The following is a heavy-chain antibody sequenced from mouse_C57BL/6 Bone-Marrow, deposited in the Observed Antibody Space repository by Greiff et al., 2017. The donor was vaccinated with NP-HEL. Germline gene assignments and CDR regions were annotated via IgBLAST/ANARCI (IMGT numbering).Heavy chain of an antibody. CDR3: ARRDYGSSSGY. D-gene: IGHD1-1*01. CDR2: ISSGGSYT. V-gene: IGHV5-6*01. Sequence: EVHLVESGGDLVKPGGSLKLSCAASGFTFSSYGMSWVRQTPDKRLEWVATISSGGSYTYYPDSVKGRFTISRDNAKNTLYLQMSSLKSEDTAMYYCARRDYGSSSGYWGQGTTLTVSS. CDR1: GFTFSSYG. J-gene: IGHJ2*01.